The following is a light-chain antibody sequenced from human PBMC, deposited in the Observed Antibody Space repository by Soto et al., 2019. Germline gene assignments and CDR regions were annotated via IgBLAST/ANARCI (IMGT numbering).Light chain of an antibody. Sequence: QLVLTQPPSVSGTPGQRVTISCTGSSSNIGAGYDVHWYQLLPGTPPKLLIYGNNNRPSGVPDRFSVSTSGTSASLAITGLQAEDEADYYCQSSDTSLSAAVFGGGTQLTVL. CDR2: GNN. CDR1: SSNIGAGYD. CDR3: QSSDTSLSAAV. J-gene: IGLJ2*01. V-gene: IGLV1-40*01.